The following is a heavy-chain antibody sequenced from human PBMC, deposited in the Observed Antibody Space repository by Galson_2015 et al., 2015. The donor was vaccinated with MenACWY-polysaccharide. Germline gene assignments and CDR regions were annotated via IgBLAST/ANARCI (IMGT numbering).Heavy chain of an antibody. J-gene: IGHJ5*02. CDR1: GFSFSTYW. CDR2: INADGSAT. V-gene: IGHV3-74*01. Sequence: SLRLSCAASGFSFSTYWMHWVRHAPGKGLVWVSRINADGSATGYADSVRGRFTISRDNAKNTLYLEMNSLRAEDTAVYYCTKAGAKYCSGCACYFNWFDPWGQGTLVTVSS. D-gene: IGHD2-15*01. CDR3: TKAGAKYCSGCACYFNWFDP.